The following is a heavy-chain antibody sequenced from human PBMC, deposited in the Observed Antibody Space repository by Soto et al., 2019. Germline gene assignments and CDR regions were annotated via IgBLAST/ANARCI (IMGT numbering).Heavy chain of an antibody. CDR2: IHTYNGNT. V-gene: IGHV1-18*01. CDR3: ARDSDDIIAG. CDR1: GYTFTSYG. J-gene: IGHJ4*02. Sequence: GSSVKVSCKASGYTFTSYGIRWVRQAPGQGLEWVGWIHTYNGNTNFAQTLQGRVTLTTDTSTSTAYMELRSLRSDDTAVYYCARDSDDIIAGWGQGTLVTVSS. D-gene: IGHD3-9*01.